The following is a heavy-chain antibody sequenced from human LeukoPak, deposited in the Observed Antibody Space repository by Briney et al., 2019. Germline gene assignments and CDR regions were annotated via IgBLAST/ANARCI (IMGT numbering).Heavy chain of an antibody. J-gene: IGHJ6*02. CDR2: FCYSGST. Sequence: SETLSLTCTVSGGSISSSSYYWGWLRPPQGKGLEGIGSFCYSGSTYYNPSLQSRVTISVDTSKNQFSLQLSSVAAADTAVYYCAGSRCTSCYDQFFGYYYGMDVWGQETTVTVSS. CDR3: AGSRCTSCYDQFFGYYYGMDV. CDR1: GGSISSSSYY. V-gene: IGHV4-39*01. D-gene: IGHD2-2*01.